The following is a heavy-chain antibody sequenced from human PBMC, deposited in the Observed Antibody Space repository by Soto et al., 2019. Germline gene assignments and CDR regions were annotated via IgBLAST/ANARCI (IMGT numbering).Heavy chain of an antibody. Sequence: SETLSLTCTVSGGSISSYYWSWIRQPPGKGLEWIGYIYYSGSTNYNPSLKSRVTISVDTSKNQFSLKLSSVTAADTAVYYCARGPDRYNWDYWGQGTLVTVSS. CDR2: IYYSGST. CDR1: GGSISSYY. D-gene: IGHD1-1*01. CDR3: ARGPDRYNWDY. V-gene: IGHV4-59*01. J-gene: IGHJ4*02.